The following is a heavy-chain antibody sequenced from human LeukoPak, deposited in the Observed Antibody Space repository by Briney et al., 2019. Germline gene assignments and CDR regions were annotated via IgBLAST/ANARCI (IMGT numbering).Heavy chain of an antibody. CDR3: ARSSGPYASFDY. D-gene: IGHD6-25*01. CDR1: GYSFTSYW. CDR2: IYPGDSDT. V-gene: IGHV5-51*01. J-gene: IGHJ4*02. Sequence: GESLKISCKGSGYSFTSYWIGWVRQMPGKGLEWMGIIYPGDSDTTYSPSFQRQVTISPDESISTAYLQWSSLKASDTAMYYCARSSGPYASFDYWGQGTLVTVSS.